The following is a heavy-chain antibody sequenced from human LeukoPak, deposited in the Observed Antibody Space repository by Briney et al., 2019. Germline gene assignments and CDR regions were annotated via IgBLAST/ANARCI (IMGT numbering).Heavy chain of an antibody. D-gene: IGHD3-22*01. CDR2: ISSSGSTI. CDR1: GITVGNNY. CDR3: AKSGYRAFDI. V-gene: IGHV3-11*01. J-gene: IGHJ3*02. Sequence: GGSLRLSCAASGITVGNNYMSWVRQAPGKGLEWVSYISSSGSTIYYADSVKGRFTISRDNSKNTLYLQMNSLRAEDTAVYYCAKSGYRAFDIWGQGTMVTVSS.